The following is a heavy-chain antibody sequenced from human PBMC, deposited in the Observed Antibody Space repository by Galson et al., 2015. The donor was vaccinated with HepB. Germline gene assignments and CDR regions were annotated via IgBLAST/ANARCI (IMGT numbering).Heavy chain of an antibody. J-gene: IGHJ3*02. Sequence: QSGAEVKKPGESLKISCKGSGYSFTSYWIGWVRQMPGKGLEWMGIIYPGDSDTRYSPSFQGQVTISADKSISTAYLQWSSLKASDTAMYYCARFRGYCSSTNCYPTNAFDIWGQGTMVTVSS. CDR1: GYSFTSYW. D-gene: IGHD2-2*01. CDR3: ARFRGYCSSTNCYPTNAFDI. V-gene: IGHV5-51*01. CDR2: IYPGDSDT.